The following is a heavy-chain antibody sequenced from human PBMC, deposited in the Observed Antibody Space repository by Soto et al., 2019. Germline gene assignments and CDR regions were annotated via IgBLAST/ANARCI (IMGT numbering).Heavy chain of an antibody. CDR2: IHHNTGS. J-gene: IGHJ6*02. CDR3: ARNDAYDMDG. Sequence: QVQVQESGPGLVKPSETLSLTCTVSGGSVSSWHWWSWVRQPPGKGLEWIGEIHHNTGSNYNPSLKGRVTISVDTSKNQLFRRLTSVTAADTAVYYCARNDAYDMDGWGQGTTVTVSS. V-gene: IGHV4-4*02. CDR1: GGSVSSWHW. D-gene: IGHD3-16*01.